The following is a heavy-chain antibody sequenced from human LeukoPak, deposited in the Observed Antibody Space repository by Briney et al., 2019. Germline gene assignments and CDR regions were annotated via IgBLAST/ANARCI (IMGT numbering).Heavy chain of an antibody. CDR2: IYYSGST. CDR1: GGSFSSGGYY. Sequence: SETLSLTCTVSGGSFSSGGYYWSWNRQHPGKALEWIGFIYYSGSTYYNPSLRNRVSISVDTSKNQFSLKLSSVTAADTAVYYCARDSGYSSGSNWFDPWGQGTLVTVSS. D-gene: IGHD6-19*01. J-gene: IGHJ5*02. V-gene: IGHV4-31*03. CDR3: ARDSGYSSGSNWFDP.